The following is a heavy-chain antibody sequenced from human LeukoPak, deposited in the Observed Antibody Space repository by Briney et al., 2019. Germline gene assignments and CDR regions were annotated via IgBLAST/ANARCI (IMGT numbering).Heavy chain of an antibody. Sequence: SETLSLTCTVSGGSLSSGSYYWSWIRQPAGKGLEWIGRIYTSGSTNYNPSLKSRVTISVDTSKNQFSLKLSSVTAADTAVYYCARDPTPAYYYDSSGYRNWGQGTLVTVSS. J-gene: IGHJ1*01. CDR2: IYTSGST. D-gene: IGHD3-22*01. V-gene: IGHV4-61*02. CDR3: ARDPTPAYYYDSSGYRN. CDR1: GGSLSSGSYY.